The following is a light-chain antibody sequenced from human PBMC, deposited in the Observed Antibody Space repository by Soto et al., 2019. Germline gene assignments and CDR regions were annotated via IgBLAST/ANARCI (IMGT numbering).Light chain of an antibody. J-gene: IGLJ1*01. V-gene: IGLV2-14*01. CDR3: SSYTGSSTFV. CDR2: DVN. CDR1: SSDVGGYDY. Sequence: QSVLTQPASVSGSPGQSITISCTGTSSDVGGYDYVSWYQQVPGKAPKLLIYDVNNRPSGVSHRFSGSKSGNTASLTISGLQAEDEADYYCSSYTGSSTFVFGTGTKLTVL.